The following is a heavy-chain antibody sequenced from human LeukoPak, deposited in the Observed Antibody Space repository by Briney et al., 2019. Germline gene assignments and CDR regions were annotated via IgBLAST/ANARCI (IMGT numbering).Heavy chain of an antibody. CDR3: ARGDIVVVVAATPPSMVDV. D-gene: IGHD2-15*01. V-gene: IGHV1-2*02. J-gene: IGHJ6*02. CDR2: ISPNSGGT. CDR1: GYTFTSYG. Sequence: GASVKVSCKASGYTFTSYGISWVRQAPGQGLEWMGWISPNSGGTNYAQKFQGRVTMTRDTSISTVYMELSRLRSDDTAVYYCARGDIVVVVAATPPSMVDVWGQGTTVTVSS.